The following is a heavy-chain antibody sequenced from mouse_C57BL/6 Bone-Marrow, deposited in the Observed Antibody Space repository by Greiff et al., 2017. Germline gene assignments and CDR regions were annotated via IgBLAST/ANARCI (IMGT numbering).Heavy chain of an antibody. J-gene: IGHJ4*01. V-gene: IGHV1-39*01. D-gene: IGHD1-1*01. CDR2: INPNYGTT. CDR1: GYSFTDYN. CDR3: AIKATVVATDYAMDY. Sequence: EVQLQQSGPELVKPGASVKISCKASGYSFTDYNMNWVKQSNGKSLEWIGVINPNYGTTSYNQKFKGKATLTVDQSSSTAYMQLNSLTSEDSAVYYCAIKATVVATDYAMDYWGQGTSVTVSS.